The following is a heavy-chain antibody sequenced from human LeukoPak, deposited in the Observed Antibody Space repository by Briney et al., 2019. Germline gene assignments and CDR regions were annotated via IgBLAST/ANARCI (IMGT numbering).Heavy chain of an antibody. V-gene: IGHV3-9*01. CDR3: AKGVSYYYDSTDTFDI. Sequence: GRSLRLSCAASGFTFDDYAMHWVRQAPGKGLEWVSGISWNSGSIGYADSVKGRFTISRDKAKNSLYLQMNSLRAEDTALYYCAKGVSYYYDSTDTFDIWGQGTTVTVSS. J-gene: IGHJ3*02. CDR2: ISWNSGSI. CDR1: GFTFDDYA. D-gene: IGHD3-22*01.